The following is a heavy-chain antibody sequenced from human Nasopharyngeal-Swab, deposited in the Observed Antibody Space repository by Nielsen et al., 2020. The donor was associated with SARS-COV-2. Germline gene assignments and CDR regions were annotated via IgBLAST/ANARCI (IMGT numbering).Heavy chain of an antibody. CDR1: GFTFSSFG. Sequence: GESLKISCAAFGFTFSSFGMHWVRQAPGKGLEWVAFIAHDASNEYYGDSVKGRFSISRDSSKNTLYLQMDSLRGEDTAVYYCARDAPAHYGAFYWGRGTLVTVSS. CDR2: IAHDASNE. V-gene: IGHV3-30*03. CDR3: ARDAPAHYGAFY. D-gene: IGHD4-17*01. J-gene: IGHJ4*02.